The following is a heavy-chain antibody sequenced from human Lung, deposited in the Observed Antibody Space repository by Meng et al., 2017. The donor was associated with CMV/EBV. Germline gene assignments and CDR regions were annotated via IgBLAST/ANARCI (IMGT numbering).Heavy chain of an antibody. Sequence: VQLMQAGSEMKNPGAFGKVSCKASGYTFSTYTIKWVRQAHGRGLEWMGWISTNTGTPTYTQGFTGRFVFSLDTSVSTAYLQISSLKAEDTAVYYCARGGNFDPWGQGTLVTVSS. J-gene: IGHJ5*02. D-gene: IGHD2/OR15-2a*01. CDR2: ISTNTGTP. CDR3: ARGGNFDP. V-gene: IGHV7-4-1*02. CDR1: GYTFSTYT.